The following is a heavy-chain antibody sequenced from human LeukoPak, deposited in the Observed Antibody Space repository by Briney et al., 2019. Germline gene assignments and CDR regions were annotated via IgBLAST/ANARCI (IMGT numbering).Heavy chain of an antibody. CDR2: INPNSGGT. Sequence: ASVKVSCKASGYTFTSYYMHWVRQAPGQGLEWMGWINPNSGGTNYTQKFQGRVTMTRDTSISTAYMELSRLRSDDTAVYYCASSWWELHEARFDYWGQGTLVTVSS. J-gene: IGHJ4*02. D-gene: IGHD1-26*01. V-gene: IGHV1-2*02. CDR3: ASSWWELHEARFDY. CDR1: GYTFTSYY.